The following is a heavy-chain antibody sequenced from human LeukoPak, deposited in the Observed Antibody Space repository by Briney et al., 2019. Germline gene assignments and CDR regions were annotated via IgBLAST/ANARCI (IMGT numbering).Heavy chain of an antibody. CDR2: MSYSGTS. Sequence: SETLSLTGTVSGGSVSSSSYYWGWVRQPPGKGLEWIGLMSYSGTSAYNPSLECRVTISVDTSKNEFSVKLTSVTAADTAIYYCVRSHGGYWGQGTLVTVSS. CDR3: VRSHGGY. V-gene: IGHV4-39*01. CDR1: GGSVSSSSYY. D-gene: IGHD4-23*01. J-gene: IGHJ4*02.